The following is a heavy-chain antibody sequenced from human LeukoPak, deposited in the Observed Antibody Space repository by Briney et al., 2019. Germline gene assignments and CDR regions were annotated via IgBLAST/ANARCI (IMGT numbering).Heavy chain of an antibody. J-gene: IGHJ4*02. D-gene: IGHD3-16*01. CDR1: GLSLRRFA. V-gene: IGHV3-23*01. CDR2: ITGNGET. Sequence: GGSLRLSRAASGLSLRRFAQSWVREGPARGLEWVSSITGNGETFYADSVKGRFTLSSDSSRNTVYFQLNNLRVEDTAIYYCAKASWVSSTDAVRWGQGTLVTVSS. CDR3: AKASWVSSTDAVR.